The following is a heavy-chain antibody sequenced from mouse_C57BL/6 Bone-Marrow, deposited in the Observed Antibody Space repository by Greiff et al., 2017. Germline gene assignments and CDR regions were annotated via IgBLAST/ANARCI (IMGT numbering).Heavy chain of an antibody. CDR1: GFSLTSYG. CDR2: IWGVGST. Sequence: QVQLKESGPGLVAPSQSLSITCTVSGFSLTSYGVDWVRQSPGKGLEWLGVIWGVGSTNYNSALKSRLSISKDNSKSQVFLKMNSLQTDDTAMYYCASDLEKGLLFRGFAYWGQGTLVTVSA. D-gene: IGHD1-1*01. V-gene: IGHV2-6*01. CDR3: ASDLEKGLLFRGFAY. J-gene: IGHJ3*01.